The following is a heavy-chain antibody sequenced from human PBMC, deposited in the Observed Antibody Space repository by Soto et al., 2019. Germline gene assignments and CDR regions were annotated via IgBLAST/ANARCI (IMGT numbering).Heavy chain of an antibody. V-gene: IGHV3-30*18. Sequence: QVQLEESGGNVVQTGRSLRLSCAASGFSFSDYGMHWVRQAPGKGLESVALLSYDGDKEYYADSVKGRFTISRDNSKNTVFLQMNSLRPEDTAVYYCGKDLMGEQWLEVMHYWGQGTRVTVSS. CDR3: GKDLMGEQWLEVMHY. J-gene: IGHJ4*02. D-gene: IGHD6-19*01. CDR2: LSYDGDKE. CDR1: GFSFSDYG.